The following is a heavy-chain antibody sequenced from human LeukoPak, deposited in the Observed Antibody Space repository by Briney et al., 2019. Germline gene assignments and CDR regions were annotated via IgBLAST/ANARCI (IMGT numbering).Heavy chain of an antibody. CDR2: IYNSGST. Sequence: PSETLSLTCTVSGGSISSYFWSWIRQPPGKGLEWIGYIYNSGSTNYNPSLKSRVTISMDTSKNQFSLKLSSVTAADTAVYYCARPYSGDYVWGSYRGHWFDPWGQGTLVTVSS. CDR3: ARPYSGDYVWGSYRGHWFDP. D-gene: IGHD3-16*02. CDR1: GGSISSYF. V-gene: IGHV4-59*12. J-gene: IGHJ5*02.